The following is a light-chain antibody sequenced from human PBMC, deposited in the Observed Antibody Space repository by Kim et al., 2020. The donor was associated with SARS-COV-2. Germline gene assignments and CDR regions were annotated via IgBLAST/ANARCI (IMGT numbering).Light chain of an antibody. CDR2: GNN. J-gene: IGLJ3*02. Sequence: LSTTLSYAQSTSTGGVNPVHWYQQLPVTAPKLLSYGNNQRPSGVPDRFSGSISGTSASLAISGLQVDDEADYYCGSWDNSLIGLVFGGGTQLTVL. V-gene: IGLV1-44*01. CDR3: GSWDNSLIGLV. CDR1: TSTGGVNP.